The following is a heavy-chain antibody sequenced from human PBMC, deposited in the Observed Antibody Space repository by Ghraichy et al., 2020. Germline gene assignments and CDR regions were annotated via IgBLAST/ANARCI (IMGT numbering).Heavy chain of an antibody. J-gene: IGHJ3*02. CDR1: GGSISSYY. D-gene: IGHD3-16*02. Sequence: SETLSLTCTVSGGSISSYYWSWIRQPAGKGLEWIGRIYTSGSTNYNPSLKSRVTMSVDTSKNQFSLKLSSVTAADTAVYYCARYRGELSLFPYDAFDIWGQGTMVTVSS. CDR3: ARYRGELSLFPYDAFDI. V-gene: IGHV4-4*07. CDR2: IYTSGST.